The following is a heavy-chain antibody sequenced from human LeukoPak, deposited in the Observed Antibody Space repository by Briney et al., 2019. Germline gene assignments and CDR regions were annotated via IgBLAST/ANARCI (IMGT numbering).Heavy chain of an antibody. J-gene: IGHJ3*02. CDR2: ISSSSSYI. CDR1: GFTFSSYS. V-gene: IGHV3-21*01. D-gene: IGHD6-19*01. Sequence: GGSLRLSCAASGFTFSSYSMNWVGQAPGKGLEWVSYISSSSSYIYYADSVKGPFTISRDNANNSLYLQMNSLRAEDTAVYYCARDQVAVAGLAFDIWGQGTMVTVSS. CDR3: ARDQVAVAGLAFDI.